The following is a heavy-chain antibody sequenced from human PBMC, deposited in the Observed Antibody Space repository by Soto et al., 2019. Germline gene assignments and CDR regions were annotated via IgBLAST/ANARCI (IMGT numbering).Heavy chain of an antibody. Sequence: ASVMMCFSKTVVGGSSSDYYVSCIWQPPGKGLEWIGYIYYSGSTNYNPSLKSRVTISVDTSKNQFSLKLSSVTAADTAVYYCARRWGYYFDYWGQGTLVTVSS. J-gene: IGHJ4*02. V-gene: IGHV4-59*01. CDR1: GGSSSDYY. D-gene: IGHD1-26*01. CDR2: IYYSGST. CDR3: ARRWGYYFDY.